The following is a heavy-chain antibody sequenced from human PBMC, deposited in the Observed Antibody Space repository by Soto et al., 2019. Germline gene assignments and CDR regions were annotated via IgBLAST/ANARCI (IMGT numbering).Heavy chain of an antibody. V-gene: IGHV3-23*01. J-gene: IGHJ4*02. CDR2: ISGSGGST. CDR3: AKRAWGYFYFDY. CDR1: GFTFSSHA. D-gene: IGHD1-26*01. Sequence: GGSLRLSCAASGFTFSSHAMSWVRQAPGKGLEWVSVISGSGGSTYYADSVKGRFTISRDNSKNTLYLQMNSLRAEDTAVYYCAKRAWGYFYFDYWGQGTLVTVPQ.